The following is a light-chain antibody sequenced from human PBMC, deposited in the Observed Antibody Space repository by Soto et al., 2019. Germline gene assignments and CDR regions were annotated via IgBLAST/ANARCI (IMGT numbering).Light chain of an antibody. Sequence: QSVLTQPASVSGAPGQSITISCTGNNKYVGGYNYVSWYQQHPGKAPKLMIYDVRNRPSGVSNRFSGSKSVNTASLTISGLQAEDEADYYCSSYTTISTYVFGTGTKVTVL. V-gene: IGLV2-14*01. CDR3: SSYTTISTYV. CDR1: NKYVGGYNY. CDR2: DVR. J-gene: IGLJ1*01.